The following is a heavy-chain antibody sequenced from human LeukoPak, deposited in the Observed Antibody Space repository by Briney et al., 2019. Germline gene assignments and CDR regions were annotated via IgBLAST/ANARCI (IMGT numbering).Heavy chain of an antibody. J-gene: IGHJ4*02. CDR2: ISSSSSNI. Sequence: GGSLRPSCTTSGFTSSRYSMNWVRQAPGKGLEWISYISSSSSNIQYADSVKGRFTISRDNARNSLYLQMNNLRAEDTAAYHCARGDGDDNWLIDYWGQGTLVTVSS. V-gene: IGHV3-48*04. D-gene: IGHD1-1*01. CDR3: ARGDGDDNWLIDY. CDR1: GFTSSRYS.